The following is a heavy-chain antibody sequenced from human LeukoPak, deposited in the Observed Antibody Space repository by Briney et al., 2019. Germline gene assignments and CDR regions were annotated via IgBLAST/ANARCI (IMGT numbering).Heavy chain of an antibody. J-gene: IGHJ4*02. D-gene: IGHD6-19*01. CDR1: GFTLSTNY. V-gene: IGHV3-53*01. CDR3: TRDPTVADRGDY. Sequence: GGSLRLSCAASGFTLSTNYLSWVRQAPGKGLEWVSSIYSDGRTYYADSVKGRFTISRDNFKNSLYLQMNSLRVEDTAVYYCTRDPTVADRGDYWGQGTLVTVSS. CDR2: IYSDGRT.